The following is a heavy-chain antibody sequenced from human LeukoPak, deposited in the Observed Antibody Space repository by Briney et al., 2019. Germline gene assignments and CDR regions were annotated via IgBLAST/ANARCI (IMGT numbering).Heavy chain of an antibody. V-gene: IGHV4-34*01. J-gene: IGHJ6*03. Sequence: SETLSLTCAVYGGSFSGYYWSLIRQPPGKGLEWIGEINYSGSTNYNPSLKSRVTISVDTSKNQISLKLSSVTAADTAVYYCARGAVATIYYYYYYYYMDVWGKGTTVTVSS. CDR3: ARGAVATIYYYYYYYYMDV. CDR1: GGSFSGYY. CDR2: INYSGST. D-gene: IGHD5-12*01.